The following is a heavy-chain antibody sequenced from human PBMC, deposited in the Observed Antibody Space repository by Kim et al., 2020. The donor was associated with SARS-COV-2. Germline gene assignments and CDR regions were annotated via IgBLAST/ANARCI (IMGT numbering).Heavy chain of an antibody. J-gene: IGHJ4*02. CDR2: ISYDGSNK. Sequence: GGSLRLSCAASGFTFSSYGMHWVRQAPGKGLEWVAVISYDGSNKYYADSVKGRFTISRDNSKNTLYLQMNSLRAEDTAVYYCAKDHTYSGSSPPVFDYWGQGTLVTVSS. CDR3: AKDHTYSGSSPPVFDY. D-gene: IGHD1-26*01. V-gene: IGHV3-30*18. CDR1: GFTFSSYG.